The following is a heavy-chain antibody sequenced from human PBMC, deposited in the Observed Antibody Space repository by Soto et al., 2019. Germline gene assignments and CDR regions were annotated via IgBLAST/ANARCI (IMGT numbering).Heavy chain of an antibody. CDR3: ARHYCSSTSCYALDI. D-gene: IGHD2-2*01. CDR1: GGTFSSYT. Sequence: QVQLVQSGAEVKKPGSSVKVSCKASGGTFSSYTISWVRQAPGQGLEWMGRIIPILGIANYAQKFQGRVTITADKSTSTAYMELSSLRSEDTAVYYCARHYCSSTSCYALDIWGQGTMVTVSS. CDR2: IIPILGIA. V-gene: IGHV1-69*02. J-gene: IGHJ3*02.